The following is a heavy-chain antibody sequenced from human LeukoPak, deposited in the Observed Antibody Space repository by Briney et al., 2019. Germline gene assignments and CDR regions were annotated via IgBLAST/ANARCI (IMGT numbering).Heavy chain of an antibody. Sequence: AGGSLRPSCAASGFTFSSYAMSWVRQAPGKGLEWVSGISTTGDTTSHADSVKGRFTISRDNPRNTLYMEMNSLRVEDTAVYYCAIMHRYYDGSGYWVQWGQGTLVTVSS. CDR3: AIMHRYYDGSGYWVQ. V-gene: IGHV3-23*01. CDR2: ISTTGDTT. CDR1: GFTFSSYA. J-gene: IGHJ4*02. D-gene: IGHD3-22*01.